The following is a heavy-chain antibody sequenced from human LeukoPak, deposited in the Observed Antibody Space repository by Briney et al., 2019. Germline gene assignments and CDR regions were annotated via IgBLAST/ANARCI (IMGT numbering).Heavy chain of an antibody. CDR3: ARAYSSGWALDY. CDR2: IYYSGST. Sequence: SEALSLTCTVSGGSISSYYWSWIRQPPGKGLEWIGYIYYSGSTNYNPSLKSRVTISVDTSKNQFSLKLSSVTAADTAVYYCARAYSSGWALDYWGQGTLVTVSS. V-gene: IGHV4-59*01. D-gene: IGHD6-19*01. J-gene: IGHJ4*02. CDR1: GGSISSYY.